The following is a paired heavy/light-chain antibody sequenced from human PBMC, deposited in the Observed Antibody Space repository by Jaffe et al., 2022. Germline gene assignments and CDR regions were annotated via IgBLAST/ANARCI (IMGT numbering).Light chain of an antibody. CDR3: QQYLSGYT. V-gene: IGKV3-20*01. J-gene: IGKJ2*01. CDR1: QSVRSSY. Sequence: EIVLTQSPGTLSLSPGERATLSCRASQSVRSSYLAWYQQKPGQAPRLLIYGASSRAIDIPARFSGAGSGTDFTLTISRLEPEDFAVYYCQQYLSGYTFGQGTKLEIK. CDR2: GAS.
Heavy chain of an antibody. CDR1: GFTVSSKY. CDR2: IYSGGST. Sequence: EVQLVESGGGLVQPGGSLRLSCAASGFTVSSKYMSWVRQAPGKGLEWVSVIYSGGSTYYADSVKGRFTISRHNSNNTLYLQMISLRAEDTAVYYCVRSSNGDYREDWYFDLWGRGTLVTVSS. J-gene: IGHJ2*01. D-gene: IGHD4-17*01. CDR3: VRSSNGDYREDWYFDL. V-gene: IGHV3-53*04.